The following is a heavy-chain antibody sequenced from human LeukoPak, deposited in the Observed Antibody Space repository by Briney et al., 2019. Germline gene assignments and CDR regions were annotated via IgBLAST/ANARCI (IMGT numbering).Heavy chain of an antibody. CDR1: GFNFGDAS. Sequence: GGSLRLSCTASGFNFGDASMNWVRQAPGKGLEWVSAISGSGVSTYYADSVKGRFTISRDNSKNTLYLQMNSLRAEDTAIYYCAKIPQVAPVSVPNFDHWGQGTLVTVSS. V-gene: IGHV3-23*01. J-gene: IGHJ4*02. CDR3: AKIPQVAPVSVPNFDH. CDR2: ISGSGVST. D-gene: IGHD2-21*01.